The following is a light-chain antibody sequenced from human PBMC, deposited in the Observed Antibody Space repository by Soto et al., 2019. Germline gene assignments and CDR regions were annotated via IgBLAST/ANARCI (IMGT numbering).Light chain of an antibody. Sequence: QSVLTQSSSASASLGSSVKLTCTLSSGHSSNIIAWHQQQPGKAPRYLMKLEGSGSYNKGSGVPDRFSGSSSGADRYLTISNLQFEDEADYYCETWDSNTRVFGGGTKLTV. J-gene: IGLJ3*02. CDR3: ETWDSNTRV. CDR2: LEGSGSY. CDR1: SGHSSNI. V-gene: IGLV4-60*02.